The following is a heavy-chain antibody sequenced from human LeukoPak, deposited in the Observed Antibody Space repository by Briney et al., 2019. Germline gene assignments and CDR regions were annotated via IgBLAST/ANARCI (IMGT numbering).Heavy chain of an antibody. D-gene: IGHD2-15*01. CDR2: INGSSRDT. J-gene: IGHJ5*02. CDR1: GFTFSDYY. Sequence: RGSLRHSCAAPGFTFSDYYMTSIRHAPRRGLEWISYINGSSRDTKYADSVKGRFTISRDNAKNSVYLLMNSLRAEDTAVYYCARRGTTYCTVDSCHPNWFDPWGQGTLVTVSS. CDR3: ARRGTTYCTVDSCHPNWFDP. V-gene: IGHV3-11*03.